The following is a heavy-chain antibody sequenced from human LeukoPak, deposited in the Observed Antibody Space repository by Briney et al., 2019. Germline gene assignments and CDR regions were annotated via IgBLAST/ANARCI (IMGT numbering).Heavy chain of an antibody. J-gene: IGHJ5*01. CDR1: GFTFSSYS. CDR3: ARESGRFRFDS. CDR2: ISSSGNTI. D-gene: IGHD3-3*01. V-gene: IGHV3-48*01. Sequence: SGGSLRLSCAASGFTFSSYSMNWVRQAPGKGLYWVSYISSSGNTIYYADSVKGRFTISRDNAKNSLYLQMNSLRAEDTAVYYCARESGRFRFDSWGQGTLVTVSS.